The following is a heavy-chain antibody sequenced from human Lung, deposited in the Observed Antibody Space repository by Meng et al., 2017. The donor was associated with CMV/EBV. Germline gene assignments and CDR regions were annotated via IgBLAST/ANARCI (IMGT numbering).Heavy chain of an antibody. V-gene: IGHV3-21*01. CDR1: GFTFSTYP. CDR2: ISSSSYYI. Sequence: GGSXRLXCAASGFTFSTYPMIWVRQAPGEVLEWVSSISSSSYYIFYGDSVKGRFTVSRDNAKNSLFLQMNSLRAEDTAVYYCARAKDCSSSTCYGDYWGQGXLVTVSS. J-gene: IGHJ4*02. D-gene: IGHD2-2*01. CDR3: ARAKDCSSSTCYGDY.